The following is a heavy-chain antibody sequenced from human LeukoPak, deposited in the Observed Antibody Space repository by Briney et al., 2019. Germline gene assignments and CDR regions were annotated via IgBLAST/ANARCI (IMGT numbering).Heavy chain of an antibody. CDR2: IYYSGST. D-gene: IGHD3-3*01. J-gene: IGHJ1*01. V-gene: IGHV4-59*01. CDR3: ARVAGYDFWSGYYEH. CDR1: GGSISSYY. Sequence: PSETLSLTCTVSGGSISSYYWSWIRQPPGKGLEWIGYIYYSGSTNCNPSLKSRVTISVDTSKNQFSLKLSSVTAADTAVYYCARVAGYDFWSGYYEHWGQGTLVTVSS.